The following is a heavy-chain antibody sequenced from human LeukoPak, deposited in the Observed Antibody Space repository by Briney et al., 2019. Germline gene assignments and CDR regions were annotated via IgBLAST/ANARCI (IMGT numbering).Heavy chain of an antibody. V-gene: IGHV1-2*02. D-gene: IGHD2-2*01. Sequence: WASVKVSCKASGYTFTGYYMHWVRQAPGQGLEWMGWINPNSGGTNYAQKFQGRVTMTRDTSISTAYMELSRLRSDDTAVYYCTRDPVVVPAAIHYYMDVWGKGTTVTVSS. J-gene: IGHJ6*03. CDR3: TRDPVVVPAAIHYYMDV. CDR2: INPNSGGT. CDR1: GYTFTGYY.